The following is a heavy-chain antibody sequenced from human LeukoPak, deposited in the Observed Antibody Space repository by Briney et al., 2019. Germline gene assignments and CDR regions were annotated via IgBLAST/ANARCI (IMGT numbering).Heavy chain of an antibody. CDR2: FSGRGGST. V-gene: IGHV3-23*01. CDR1: GVTFSSYA. Sequence: GGSLRLSCAASGVTFSSYAMSGGRQAPGKGVEGGSAFSGRGGSTYYAASVQRRFTISRANSKPTLYLQINSLRAEHTAVYYCAKDITIFGVVRPIDYWGQGTLVTVSS. D-gene: IGHD3-3*01. CDR3: AKDITIFGVVRPIDY. J-gene: IGHJ4*02.